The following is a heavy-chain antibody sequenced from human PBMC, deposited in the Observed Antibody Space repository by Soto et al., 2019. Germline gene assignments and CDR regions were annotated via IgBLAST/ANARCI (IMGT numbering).Heavy chain of an antibody. J-gene: IGHJ4*02. V-gene: IGHV3-23*01. CDR1: GLTFSSYA. D-gene: IGHD4-17*01. CDR3: AKDLQGYGDYELTFDY. CDR2: ISGSGGST. Sequence: GGSLRLSCAASGLTFSSYAMSWVRQAPGKGLEWVSAISGSGGSTYYADSVKGRFTISRDNSKNTLYLQMNSLRAEDTAVYYCAKDLQGYGDYELTFDYWGQGTLVTVSS.